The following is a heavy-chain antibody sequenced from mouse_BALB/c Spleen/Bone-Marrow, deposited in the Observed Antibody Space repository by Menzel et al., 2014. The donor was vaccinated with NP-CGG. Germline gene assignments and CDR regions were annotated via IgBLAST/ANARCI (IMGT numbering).Heavy chain of an antibody. Sequence: VQLQESGAELVMPGASVKMSCKASGYTLTDYWMHWVKQRPGQGLEWIGAIDTSDSYTSYNQKFKGKATLTVDESSSTAYMQLSSLTSEDSAVYYCAREGYGYQYFDYWGQGTTLTVSS. CDR3: AREGYGYQYFDY. D-gene: IGHD2-2*01. J-gene: IGHJ2*01. CDR2: IDTSDSYT. V-gene: IGHV1-69*01. CDR1: GYTLTDYW.